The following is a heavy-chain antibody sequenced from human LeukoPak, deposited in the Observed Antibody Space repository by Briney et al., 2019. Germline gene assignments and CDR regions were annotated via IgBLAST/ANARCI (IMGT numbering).Heavy chain of an antibody. D-gene: IGHD2-15*01. CDR3: ARATGGYCSGGSCYEDY. CDR2: ISSRGSTI. Sequence: PGGSLRISCAASGFTFSSYTMNWVRQAPGKGLEWVSYISSRGSTIYYADSVKGRFTISRDNAKNSLYLQMNSLRAEDTAVYYCARATGGYCSGGSCYEDYWGQGTLVTVSS. J-gene: IGHJ4*02. CDR1: GFTFSSYT. V-gene: IGHV3-48*04.